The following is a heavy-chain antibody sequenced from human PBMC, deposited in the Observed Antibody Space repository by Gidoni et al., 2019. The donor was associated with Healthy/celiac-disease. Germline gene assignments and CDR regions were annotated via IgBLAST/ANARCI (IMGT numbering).Heavy chain of an antibody. J-gene: IGHJ6*02. Sequence: EVQLVESGGGLVQPGGSLRLSCAASGFTFRRYWMTWVRQAPGKGLVWVANIKQDGSEKYYVDSVKGRFTISRDNAKNSLYLQMNSLRAEDTAVYYCARDQAFRYQLLRYYYYGMDVWGQGTTVTVSS. CDR2: IKQDGSEK. D-gene: IGHD2-2*01. CDR1: GFTFRRYW. V-gene: IGHV3-7*05. CDR3: ARDQAFRYQLLRYYYYGMDV.